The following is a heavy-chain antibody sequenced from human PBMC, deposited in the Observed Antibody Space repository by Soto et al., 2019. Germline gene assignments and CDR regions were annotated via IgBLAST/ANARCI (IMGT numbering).Heavy chain of an antibody. Sequence: EVQLVESGGGLVQPGGSLRLSCAASGFTFSSYWMHWVRQAPGKGLGWVSRINSDGSSTSYADSVKGRFTISRDNAKNTLYLQMNSLRAEDTAVYYCARVSTMVRGVISYNYYGMDVWGQGTTVTVSS. CDR1: GFTFSSYW. J-gene: IGHJ6*02. CDR2: INSDGSST. D-gene: IGHD3-10*01. V-gene: IGHV3-74*01. CDR3: ARVSTMVRGVISYNYYGMDV.